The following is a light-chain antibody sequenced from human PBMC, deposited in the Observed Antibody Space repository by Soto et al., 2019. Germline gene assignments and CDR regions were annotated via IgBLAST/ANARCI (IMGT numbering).Light chain of an antibody. CDR2: KVS. J-gene: IGKJ5*01. Sequence: DVLLTQCALYLAVTLGQPASISCASSHRLDNSDGNTYLNWFLQRPGQSPGRLIYKVSNRDPWVPDRFSGSGSGTDFTLTISRVEAEDVGVYYCMQPAYWPPITFGQGTRLAIK. CDR3: MQPAYWPPIT. V-gene: IGKV2-30*01. CDR1: HRLDNSDGNTY.